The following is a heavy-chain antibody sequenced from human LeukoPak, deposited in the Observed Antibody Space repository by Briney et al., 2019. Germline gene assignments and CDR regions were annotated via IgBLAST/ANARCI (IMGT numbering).Heavy chain of an antibody. CDR3: ASSSGIYYYYYMDV. J-gene: IGHJ6*03. CDR2: IYHSGST. D-gene: IGHD6-25*01. CDR1: GYSISSGYY. Sequence: PSETLSLTCTVSGYSISSGYYWGWIRQPPGKGLEWIGSIYHSGSTYYNPSLKSRVTISVDTSKNQFSLKLSSVTAADTAVYYCASSSGIYYYYYMDVWGKGTTVTVSS. V-gene: IGHV4-38-2*02.